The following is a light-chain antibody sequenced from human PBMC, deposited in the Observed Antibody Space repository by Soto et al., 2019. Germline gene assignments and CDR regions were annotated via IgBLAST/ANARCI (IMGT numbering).Light chain of an antibody. CDR2: DAS. Sequence: EIVMTQSPATLSVSPGERATLSCRASQSVSSTLAWYQQKPGQTPRLLIYDASTRAAGVPARFSGSGSGTDFTLTINSLQSEDFAIYYCQHYANWPLTFGGGTKVDI. V-gene: IGKV3-15*01. CDR3: QHYANWPLT. CDR1: QSVSST. J-gene: IGKJ4*01.